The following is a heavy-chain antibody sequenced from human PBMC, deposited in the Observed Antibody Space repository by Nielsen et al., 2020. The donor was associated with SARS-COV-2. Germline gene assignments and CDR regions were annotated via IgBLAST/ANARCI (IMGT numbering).Heavy chain of an antibody. CDR1: GFTFSSYA. Sequence: GGSLRLSCAASGFTFSSYAMSWVRQAPGKGLEWVAVIWYDGSNKYYADSVKGRFTISRDNSKNTLYLQMNSLRAEDTAVYYCARDLPVDIVVVVAAGGMDVWGQGTTVTVSS. CDR2: IWYDGSNK. CDR3: ARDLPVDIVVVVAAGGMDV. J-gene: IGHJ6*02. V-gene: IGHV3-33*08. D-gene: IGHD2-15*01.